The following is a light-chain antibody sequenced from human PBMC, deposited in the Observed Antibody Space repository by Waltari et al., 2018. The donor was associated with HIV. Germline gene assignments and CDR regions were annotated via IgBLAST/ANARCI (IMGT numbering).Light chain of an antibody. CDR2: EVT. CDR3: CSYAGSSTLV. CDR1: SSDVGRYNL. V-gene: IGLV2-23*02. Sequence: QSALPQPASVSGSPGQSITIPCTGTSSDVGRYNLVSRYQQHPGKAPKLMIYEVTKRPSGVSNRFSGSKSGNTASLTISGLQAEDEADYFCCSYAGSSTLVFGGGTKLTVL. J-gene: IGLJ2*01.